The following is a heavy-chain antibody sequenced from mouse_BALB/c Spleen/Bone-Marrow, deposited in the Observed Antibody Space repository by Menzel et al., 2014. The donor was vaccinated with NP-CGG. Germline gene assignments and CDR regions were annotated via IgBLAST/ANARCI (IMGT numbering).Heavy chain of an antibody. D-gene: IGHD2-4*01. V-gene: IGHV1S132*01. CDR2: IFPGTGIT. CDR1: GYTFTSYW. J-gene: IGHJ2*01. CDR3: ARKGISTVIATAYYFDY. Sequence: QVQLQQSGAELVKPGASVKLSCKTSGYTFTSYWIQWVKQRPGQGLGWIGEIFPGTGITYYNEKFKDKATLTIDTSSSTAYMQLSSLTSEDSAVYFCARKGISTVIATAYYFDYWGQGSTLTVSS.